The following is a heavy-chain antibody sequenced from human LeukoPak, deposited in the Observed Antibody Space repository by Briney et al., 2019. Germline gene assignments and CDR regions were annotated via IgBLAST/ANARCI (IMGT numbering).Heavy chain of an antibody. CDR1: GFTFDDYA. Sequence: GGSLRLSCAASGFTFDDYAMHWVRQAPGKGLEWVSGISWNSGSIGYADSVKGRFTISRDNAKNSLYLQMNSLRAEDMALYYCAKDMGEDYGGNSGRGFDYWGQGTLVTVSS. V-gene: IGHV3-9*03. J-gene: IGHJ4*02. CDR2: ISWNSGSI. CDR3: AKDMGEDYGGNSGRGFDY. D-gene: IGHD4-23*01.